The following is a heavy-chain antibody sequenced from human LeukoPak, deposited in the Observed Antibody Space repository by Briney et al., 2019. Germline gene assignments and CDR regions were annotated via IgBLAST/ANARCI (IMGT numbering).Heavy chain of an antibody. CDR1: GVSISSSSYY. Sequence: SETLSLTCTVSGVSISSSSYYWCWIRQPPGKGLEWIGSIYYSGSTYYNPSLKSRVTISVDTSKNQFSLKLSSVTAADTAVYYCAGGGNYALEHWGQGTLVTVSS. D-gene: IGHD1-7*01. J-gene: IGHJ1*01. CDR3: AGGGNYALEH. V-gene: IGHV4-39*01. CDR2: IYYSGST.